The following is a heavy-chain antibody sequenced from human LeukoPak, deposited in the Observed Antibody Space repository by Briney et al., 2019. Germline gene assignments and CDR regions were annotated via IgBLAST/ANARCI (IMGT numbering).Heavy chain of an antibody. Sequence: SETLSLTCGVYGGSFNGYYWSWIRQPPGKGLASIGEIHYSGSTNYNPSLKSRVTISVDTSKKQFSLKLSSVTAADTAVYYCARGLGRGDPRYYFDFWGQGTLVTVSS. D-gene: IGHD2-21*02. CDR3: ARGLGRGDPRYYFDF. J-gene: IGHJ4*02. CDR1: GGSFNGYY. CDR2: IHYSGST. V-gene: IGHV4-34*01.